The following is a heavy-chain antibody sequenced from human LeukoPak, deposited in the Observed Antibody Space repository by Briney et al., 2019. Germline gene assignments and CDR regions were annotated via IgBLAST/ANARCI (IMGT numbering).Heavy chain of an antibody. CDR1: GGTFSSYA. CDR3: ARYGYSSSSFTPFDY. CDR2: IIPIFGTA. Sequence: GASVKVSCKASGGTFSSYAISWVRQAPGQGLEWMGGIIPIFGTANYAQKFQGRVTITADESTSTAYMELSSLRSEDTAVYYCARYGYSSSSFTPFDYWGQGTLVTVSS. V-gene: IGHV1-69*13. J-gene: IGHJ4*02. D-gene: IGHD6-6*01.